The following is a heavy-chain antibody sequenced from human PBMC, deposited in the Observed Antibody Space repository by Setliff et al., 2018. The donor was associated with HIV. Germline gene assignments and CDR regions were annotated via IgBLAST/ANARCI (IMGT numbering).Heavy chain of an antibody. CDR1: NGPINGYY. V-gene: IGHV4-59*01. Sequence: PSETLSLTCSVSNGPINGYYWTWIRQPPGKGLEWIGYISHTGSTNFNPSLKSRVSMSVDLSKNQFSLHLVSVTAADTAVYFCARVHLYDATAYYSSFESWGPGILVTV. CDR3: ARVHLYDATAYYSSFES. J-gene: IGHJ4*02. CDR2: ISHTGST. D-gene: IGHD2-21*01.